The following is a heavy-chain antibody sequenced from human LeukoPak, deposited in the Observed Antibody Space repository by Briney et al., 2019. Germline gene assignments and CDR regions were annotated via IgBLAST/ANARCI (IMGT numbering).Heavy chain of an antibody. Sequence: GGSLRLSCAASGFTFSSYAMSWVRQAPGKGLECVSSITSSGESTYYAGSVKGRFTISRDNSKNTVYLQMNSLRAEDTAVYYCARDRPNYYGSNGHYYQRNGDHWRQGTLVTVSS. V-gene: IGHV3-23*01. CDR2: ITSSGEST. CDR1: GFTFSSYA. CDR3: ARDRPNYYGSNGHYYQRNGDH. D-gene: IGHD3-22*01. J-gene: IGHJ5*02.